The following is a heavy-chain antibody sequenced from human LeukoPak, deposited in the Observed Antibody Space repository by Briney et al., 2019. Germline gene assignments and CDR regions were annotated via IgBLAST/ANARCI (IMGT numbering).Heavy chain of an antibody. CDR3: TRGTYYYDSSGAGYYYYMDV. CDR1: GFNFGNYA. Sequence: GGSLRLSCATSGFNFGNYAIHWVRQAPGRGLEWVAVISFDGSDMHYADSVKGRFTISRDNSKNTLFLQMNSLKTEDTAVYYCTRGTYYYDSSGAGYYYYMDVWGKGTTVTISS. D-gene: IGHD3-22*01. V-gene: IGHV3-30*03. J-gene: IGHJ6*03. CDR2: ISFDGSDM.